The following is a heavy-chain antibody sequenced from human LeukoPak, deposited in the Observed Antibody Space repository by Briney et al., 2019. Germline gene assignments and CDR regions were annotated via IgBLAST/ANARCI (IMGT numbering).Heavy chain of an antibody. V-gene: IGHV3-48*01. CDR2: IDARSGIT. D-gene: IGHD3-3*01. J-gene: IGHJ3*02. CDR1: GFTFTIFG. CDR3: ARTYDFGRGPPGDAFDN. Sequence: QPGGSLRLSCAASGFTFTIFGLNWVRQAPGKVPEWVSYIDARSGITYYADSVQGRFTISRDNAQESVFLQMNSLRADDTAVYYCARTYDFGRGPPGDAFDNWGPGTLVTVSS.